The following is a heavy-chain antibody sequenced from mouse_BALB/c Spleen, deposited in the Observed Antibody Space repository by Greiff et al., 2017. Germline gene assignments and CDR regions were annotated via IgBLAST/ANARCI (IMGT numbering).Heavy chain of an antibody. J-gene: IGHJ2*01. CDR3: ARAGGRAY. Sequence: DVKLVESGGGLVKPGGSLKLSCAASGFTFSSYAMSWVRQTPEKRLEWVASISSGGSTYYPDSVKGRFTISRDNARNILYLQMSSLRSVDTAMYYCARAGGRAYWGQGTTLTVSS. CDR1: GFTFSSYA. CDR2: ISSGGST. V-gene: IGHV5-6-5*01.